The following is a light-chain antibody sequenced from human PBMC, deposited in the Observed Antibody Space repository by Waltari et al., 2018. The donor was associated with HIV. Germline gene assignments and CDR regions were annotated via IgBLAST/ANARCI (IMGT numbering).Light chain of an antibody. CDR1: SSDLGSHNL. CDR3: WSYAVSTPYVL. CDR2: EGT. J-gene: IGLJ2*01. Sequence: QSALTQPASVSGSPGQSITISCTGTSSDLGSHNLVSWYQQHPGKAPYLIIYEGTKMPSGISKRFSGYKSGNTASLTISGLQADDEADYFCWSYAVSTPYVLLGGGTKLTVL. V-gene: IGLV2-23*01.